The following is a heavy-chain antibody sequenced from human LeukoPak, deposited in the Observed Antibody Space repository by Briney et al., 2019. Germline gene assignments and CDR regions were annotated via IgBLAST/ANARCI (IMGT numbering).Heavy chain of an antibody. D-gene: IGHD6-19*01. V-gene: IGHV1-2*02. J-gene: IGHJ3*02. Sequence: ASVKVSCKASGYTFTGYYMHWVRQAPGQGLEWMGWINPNSGGTNYAQKFQGRVTMTRDTSISTAYMELSRLRSDDTAVYYCARVKSSSDDDAFDIWGQGTMVTVSS. CDR3: ARVKSSSDDDAFDI. CDR1: GYTFTGYY. CDR2: INPNSGGT.